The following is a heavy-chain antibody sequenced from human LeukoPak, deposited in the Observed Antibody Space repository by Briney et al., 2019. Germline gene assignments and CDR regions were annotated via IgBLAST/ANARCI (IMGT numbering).Heavy chain of an antibody. J-gene: IGHJ6*03. D-gene: IGHD3-3*01. CDR3: ARARRHYDFWSGHYTRHNYYYYMDV. V-gene: IGHV4-61*02. CDR1: GGSISSGSYY. Sequence: SETLSLTCTVPGGSISSGSYYWSWIRQPAGKGLEWIGRIYTSGSTNYNPSLKSRVTISVDTSKNQFSLKLSSVTAADTAVYYCARARRHYDFWSGHYTRHNYYYYMDVWGKGTTVTVSS. CDR2: IYTSGST.